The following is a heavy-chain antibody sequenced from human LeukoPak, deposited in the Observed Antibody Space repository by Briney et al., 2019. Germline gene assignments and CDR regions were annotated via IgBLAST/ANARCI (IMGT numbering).Heavy chain of an antibody. D-gene: IGHD5-18*01. J-gene: IGHJ4*02. Sequence: QSGGSLRLSCAASGFTFSSYGMYWVRQAPGKGLEWVAVISHDGTNKHYADSVKGRFIISRDDSKNTVYLQMNSLSPEDTAVYYCAKEKWRIQLWLDYWGQGTLVTVSS. CDR3: AKEKWRIQLWLDY. CDR1: GFTFSSYG. V-gene: IGHV3-30*18. CDR2: ISHDGTNK.